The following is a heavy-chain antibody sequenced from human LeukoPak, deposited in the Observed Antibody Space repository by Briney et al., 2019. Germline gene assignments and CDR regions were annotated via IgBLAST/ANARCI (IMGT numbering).Heavy chain of an antibody. J-gene: IGHJ3*02. CDR1: GFTFSSYS. V-gene: IGHV3-48*01. CDR3: ARDWAGYSYSYDAFDI. Sequence: RGSLRLSCAASGFTFSSYSMNWVRQAPGKGLEWVSYISSSSSTIYYADSVKGRFTISRDNAKNSLYLQMNSLRAEDTAVYYCARDWAGYSYSYDAFDIWGQGTMVTVSS. D-gene: IGHD5-18*01. CDR2: ISSSSSTI.